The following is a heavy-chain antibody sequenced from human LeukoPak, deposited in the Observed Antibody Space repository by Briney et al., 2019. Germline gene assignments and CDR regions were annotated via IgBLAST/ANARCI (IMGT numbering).Heavy chain of an antibody. Sequence: GGSLRLSCAASGFTFSSYEMNWVRQAPGKGLEWVSYISSSSSYTNYADSVRGRFTISRDNARNSLYLQMNSLRAEDTAVYYCARDQVVAGIRPPFDYWGQGTLLTVSS. CDR3: ARDQVVAGIRPPFDY. J-gene: IGHJ4*02. CDR2: ISSSSSYT. D-gene: IGHD6-19*01. CDR1: GFTFSSYE. V-gene: IGHV3-21*05.